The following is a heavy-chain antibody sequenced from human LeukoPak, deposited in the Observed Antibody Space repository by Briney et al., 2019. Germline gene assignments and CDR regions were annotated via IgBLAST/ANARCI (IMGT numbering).Heavy chain of an antibody. CDR2: LDSTDRT. CDR3: ARTIVGATNDAFDI. Sequence: GGSLRLSCAASGFSISTTYMSWVRQAPGKGPELVAILDSTDRTYYGDSVKGRFTISRDNSKKTLYLQMNSLRAEETAVYYCARTIVGATNDAFDIWGQGTMVTVSS. V-gene: IGHV3-53*01. D-gene: IGHD1-26*01. J-gene: IGHJ3*02. CDR1: GFSISTTY.